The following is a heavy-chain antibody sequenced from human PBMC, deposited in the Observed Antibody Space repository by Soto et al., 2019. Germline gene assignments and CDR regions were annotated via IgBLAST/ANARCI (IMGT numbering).Heavy chain of an antibody. J-gene: IGHJ6*02. CDR2: INAGNGNT. Sequence: ASVKVSCKASGYAFTSYAMHWVRQAPGQRLEWMGWINAGNGNTKYSQKFQGRVTITRDTSASTAYMELSSLRSEDTAVYYCARDSQWLRLLRSGLEYYYGMDVWGQGTTVTVSS. CDR3: ARDSQWLRLLRSGLEYYYGMDV. CDR1: GYAFTSYA. D-gene: IGHD5-12*01. V-gene: IGHV1-3*01.